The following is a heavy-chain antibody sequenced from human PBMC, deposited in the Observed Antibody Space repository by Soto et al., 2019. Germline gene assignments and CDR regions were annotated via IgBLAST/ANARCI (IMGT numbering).Heavy chain of an antibody. CDR2: ISWNSGSI. J-gene: IGHJ3*02. CDR1: GFTFDDYA. CDR3: AKDIMITFGGVIAKGAFDI. V-gene: IGHV3-9*01. Sequence: EVQLVESGGGLVQPGRSLRLSCEASGFTFDDYAMHWVRQAPGKGLEGVSGISWNSGSIGYADSVKGRFTISRDNAKNSLYLQMNSLRAEDTALYYCAKDIMITFGGVIAKGAFDIWGQGTMVTVSS. D-gene: IGHD3-16*02.